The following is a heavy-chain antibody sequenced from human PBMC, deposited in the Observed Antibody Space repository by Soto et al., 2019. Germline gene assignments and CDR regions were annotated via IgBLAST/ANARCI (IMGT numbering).Heavy chain of an antibody. CDR1: GGTFSSYA. CDR3: ARDLGKLRFLVPGANWFDP. J-gene: IGHJ5*02. CDR2: IIPIFGTA. V-gene: IGHV1-69*13. Sequence: GTSVKVSCKASGGTFSSYAISWVRQAPGQGLEWMGGIIPIFGTANYAQKFQGRVTITADESTSTADMELSSLRSEDTAVYYCARDLGKLRFLVPGANWFDPWGQGTLVTVSS. D-gene: IGHD3-3*01.